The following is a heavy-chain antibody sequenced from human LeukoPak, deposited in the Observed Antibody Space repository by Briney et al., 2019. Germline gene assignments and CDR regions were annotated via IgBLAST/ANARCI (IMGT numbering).Heavy chain of an antibody. D-gene: IGHD3-22*01. V-gene: IGHV1-69*05. CDR1: GGTFSSYA. Sequence: SVKVSCKASGGTFSSYAISWVRQAPGQGLEWMGGIIPIFGTANYAQKSQGRVTITTDESTSTAYMELSSLRSEDTAVYYCARDSPEYYYDSSGYLHYYYYMDVWGKGTTVTVSS. J-gene: IGHJ6*03. CDR2: IIPIFGTA. CDR3: ARDSPEYYYDSSGYLHYYYYMDV.